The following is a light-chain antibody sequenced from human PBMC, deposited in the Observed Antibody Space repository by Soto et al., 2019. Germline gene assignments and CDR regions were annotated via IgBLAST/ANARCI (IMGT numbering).Light chain of an antibody. V-gene: IGKV1-33*01. J-gene: IGKJ5*01. Sequence: FAVSAYKKDRVTITCQASQNIDNYLNWYQQKPGKAPILLIYDASSLKTGVPSRFSGSGSGTDFTFTINILQPEDFTTYYSTVSALLQVSSAQLTRLEIK. CDR1: QNIDNY. CDR3: TVSALLQVS. CDR2: DAS.